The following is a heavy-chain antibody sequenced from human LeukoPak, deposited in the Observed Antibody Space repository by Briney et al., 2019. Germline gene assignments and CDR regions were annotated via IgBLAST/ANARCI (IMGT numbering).Heavy chain of an antibody. D-gene: IGHD6-19*01. CDR2: ISYDGSNK. CDR1: GFTFSSYG. J-gene: IGHJ4*02. V-gene: IGHV3-30*18. Sequence: PGGSLRLSCAASGFTFSSYGMHWVRQAPGKGLEWVAVISYDGSNKYYADSVKGRFTISRDNSKNTLYLQMNSLRAEDTAVYYCAKDPPYSSGSPPGWGQGTLVTVSS. CDR3: AKDPPYSSGSPPG.